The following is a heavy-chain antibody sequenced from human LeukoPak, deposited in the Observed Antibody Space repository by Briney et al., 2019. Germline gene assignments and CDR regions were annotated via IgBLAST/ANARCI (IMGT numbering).Heavy chain of an antibody. D-gene: IGHD6-13*01. Sequence: GGSLRLSCAASGFTFSSYGMHWVRQAPGKGLEWVAVIWSDGSNKYYADSVKGRFTISRDNSRNTLYLQMNSLRAEDTAVYYCARGGSWYKTHDAFDIWGQGTMVTVSS. CDR3: ARGGSWYKTHDAFDI. J-gene: IGHJ3*02. V-gene: IGHV3-33*01. CDR2: IWSDGSNK. CDR1: GFTFSSYG.